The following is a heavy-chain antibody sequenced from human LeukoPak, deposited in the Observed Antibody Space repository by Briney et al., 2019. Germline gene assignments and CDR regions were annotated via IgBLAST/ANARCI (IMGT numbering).Heavy chain of an antibody. Sequence: GSLRLSCAASGFTFRSYGMHWVRQAPGKGLEWVAVISYDGRNKYYADSVKGRFTISRDSSKTTLYLQMNSLRAEDTAIYYCAKGGFFDYWGQGTLVTVSS. V-gene: IGHV3-30*18. J-gene: IGHJ4*02. CDR3: AKGGFFDY. CDR2: ISYDGRNK. CDR1: GFTFRSYG.